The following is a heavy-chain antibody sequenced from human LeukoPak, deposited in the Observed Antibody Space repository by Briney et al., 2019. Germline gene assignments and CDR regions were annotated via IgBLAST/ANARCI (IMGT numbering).Heavy chain of an antibody. CDR2: ISSSSSSI. D-gene: IGHD6-19*01. J-gene: IGHJ4*02. V-gene: IGHV3-21*01. CDR3: ATAPTRNSGWYFFET. CDR1: GFTFSTYT. Sequence: KAGGSLRLSCAASGFTFSTYTMNWVRQAPGEGLEWVSSISSSSSSINYADSVKGRFTISRDNAKNSLYLQMNTLRAEDTAVYYCATAPTRNSGWYFFETRGQGTLVTVSS.